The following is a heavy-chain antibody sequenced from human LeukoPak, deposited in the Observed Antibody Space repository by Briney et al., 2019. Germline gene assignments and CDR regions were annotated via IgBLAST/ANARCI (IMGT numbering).Heavy chain of an antibody. V-gene: IGHV1-18*01. CDR1: GYTFTSYG. J-gene: IGHJ4*02. CDR3: ASYDSSGYSRYYFDY. CDR2: ISAYNGNT. Sequence: GASVKVSCKASGYTFTSYGISWVRQAPGQGREGMGWISAYNGNTNYAQKLQGRVTMTTDTSTSTAYLELRSLRSDDTAVYYCASYDSSGYSRYYFDYWGQGTLVTVSS. D-gene: IGHD3-22*01.